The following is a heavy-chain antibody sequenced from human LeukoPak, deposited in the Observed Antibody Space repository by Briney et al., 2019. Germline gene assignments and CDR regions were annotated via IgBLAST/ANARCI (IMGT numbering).Heavy chain of an antibody. CDR1: GFTFSSYA. CDR2: ISGSGGST. Sequence: GGSLRLSCAASGFTFSSYAMSWVRQAPGKGLEWVSAISGSGGSTYYADSVKGRFTISRDNSKNTLYLQMNSLRAEDTAVYYCAKDFCSSTSCYYDYWGQGTLVTVSS. J-gene: IGHJ4*02. D-gene: IGHD2-2*01. V-gene: IGHV3-23*01. CDR3: AKDFCSSTSCYYDY.